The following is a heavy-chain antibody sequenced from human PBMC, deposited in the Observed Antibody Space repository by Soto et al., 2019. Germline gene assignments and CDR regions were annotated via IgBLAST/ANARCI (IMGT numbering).Heavy chain of an antibody. Sequence: ASVKVSCKASGYTFTSYGISWVRQAPGQGLEWMGWISAYNGNTNYAQKLQGRVTMTTDTSTSTAYMVLRSLRSDDTAVYYCARDPNPPTYYYDSSGYYYFDYWGQGTLVTVSS. V-gene: IGHV1-18*01. J-gene: IGHJ4*02. D-gene: IGHD3-22*01. CDR1: GYTFTSYG. CDR2: ISAYNGNT. CDR3: ARDPNPPTYYYDSSGYYYFDY.